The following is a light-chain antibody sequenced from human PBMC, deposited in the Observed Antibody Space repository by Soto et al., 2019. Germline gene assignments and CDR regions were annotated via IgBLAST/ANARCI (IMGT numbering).Light chain of an antibody. Sequence: QSVLTQPASVSGSPGQSITISCTGTSSDVGAYIYVSWYQHHPGKAPKVMIYEVTNRPSGVSDRFSGSKSGNTASLTISGLQAEDEADYYCTSYTNTSLLRTVFGTGTKVTVL. V-gene: IGLV2-14*01. J-gene: IGLJ1*01. CDR3: TSYTNTSLLRTV. CDR1: SSDVGAYIY. CDR2: EVT.